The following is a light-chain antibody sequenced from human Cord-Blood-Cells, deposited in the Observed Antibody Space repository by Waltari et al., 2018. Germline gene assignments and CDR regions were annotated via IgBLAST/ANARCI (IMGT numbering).Light chain of an antibody. J-gene: IGLJ2*01. CDR2: DVS. Sequence: QSALTQPASVSGSPGQSITISCTGTSSDVGAYNYVPWYQQHPGKAPNLMIYDVSNRPSGVSNRFCGSKSGNTTSLTISGLQAEDEADYYCSSYTSSSTVVFGGGTKLTVL. CDR3: SSYTSSSTVV. CDR1: SSDVGAYNY. V-gene: IGLV2-14*01.